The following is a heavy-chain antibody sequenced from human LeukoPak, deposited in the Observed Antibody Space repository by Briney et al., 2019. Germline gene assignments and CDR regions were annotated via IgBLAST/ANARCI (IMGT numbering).Heavy chain of an antibody. CDR3: AKGSSSSRPYYFDY. CDR1: GFSSNNYA. D-gene: IGHD6-6*01. V-gene: IGHV3-23*01. CDR2: ITGGGDDT. J-gene: IGHJ4*02. Sequence: GGSLRLSCAASGFSSNNYAMSWVRQAPGKGLEWISAITGGGDDTYHADSVKGRFAISRDNSKYMMYMQMNSLRGEDTAVYYCAKGSSSSRPYYFDYWGQGALVTVSS.